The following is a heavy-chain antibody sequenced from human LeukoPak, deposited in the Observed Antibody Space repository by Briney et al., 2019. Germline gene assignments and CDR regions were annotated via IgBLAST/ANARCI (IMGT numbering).Heavy chain of an antibody. Sequence: SETLSLTCAVYGGSFSGYYRSWIRQPPGKGLEWIGEINHSGSTNYNPSLKSRVTISVDTSKNQFSLKLSSVTAADTAVYYCARGRSLYYYDSSGYRDYWGQGTLVTVSS. CDR2: INHSGST. V-gene: IGHV4-34*01. D-gene: IGHD3-22*01. CDR1: GGSFSGYY. CDR3: ARGRSLYYYDSSGYRDY. J-gene: IGHJ4*02.